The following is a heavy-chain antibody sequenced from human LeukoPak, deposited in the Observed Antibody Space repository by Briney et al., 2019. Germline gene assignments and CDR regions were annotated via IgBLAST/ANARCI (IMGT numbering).Heavy chain of an antibody. D-gene: IGHD3-10*01. Sequence: GGSLRLSCAASGFTFSSFWMHWARQAPGEGLVWVSLIDTVGSFATYADSVRGRFTISRDNAKNTLYLQVNSLRVEDTAVYYCARDNSGSIPLDYWGLGTLVTVSS. V-gene: IGHV3-74*01. J-gene: IGHJ4*02. CDR3: ARDNSGSIPLDY. CDR1: GFTFSSFW. CDR2: IDTVGSFA.